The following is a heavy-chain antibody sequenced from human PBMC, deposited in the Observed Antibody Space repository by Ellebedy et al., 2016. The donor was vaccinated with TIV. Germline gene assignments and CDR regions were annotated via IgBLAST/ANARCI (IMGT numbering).Heavy chain of an antibody. J-gene: IGHJ4*02. CDR2: IWYDGSNK. Sequence: GESLKISCAASGLTFSSYGMHWVRQAPGKGLEWVAVIWYDGSNKYYADSVKGRFTISRDNSKNTLYLQMNSLRAEDMAVYYCARRGYCSGGSCASVPFNYWGQGTLVTVSS. V-gene: IGHV3-33*01. D-gene: IGHD2-15*01. CDR1: GLTFSSYG. CDR3: ARRGYCSGGSCASVPFNY.